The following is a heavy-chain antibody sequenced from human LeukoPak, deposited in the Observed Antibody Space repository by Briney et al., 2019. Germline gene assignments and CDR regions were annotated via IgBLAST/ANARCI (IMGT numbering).Heavy chain of an antibody. V-gene: IGHV4-39*01. J-gene: IGHJ4*02. CDR2: IYYSGST. CDR1: GGSISSSNYY. D-gene: IGHD3-22*01. Sequence: PSETLSLTCGVSGGSISSSNYYWGWIRQPPGKGLEWIGIIYYSGSTYYNPSLKSRVTISIDTSKNQFSLKLSSVTAADTAVYYCAGPLLTYYSDSSAXSWGQGTLVTVSS. CDR3: AGPLLTYYSDSSAXS.